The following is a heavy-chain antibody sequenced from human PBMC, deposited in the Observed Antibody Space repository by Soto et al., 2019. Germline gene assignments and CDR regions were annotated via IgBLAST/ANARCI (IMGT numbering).Heavy chain of an antibody. V-gene: IGHV1-8*01. CDR2: MNAANGNA. J-gene: IGHJ5*02. Sequence: QERLVQSGAELRRPGASVKISCRASGYNFPSSNVNWVRQASGQGPEWLGWMNAANGNAAFARDFPCRVTVTRDLSTVTAYLELGGLSSGDTAMYYCARAVGIGVTGLDLWGPGTFVTVS. CDR1: GYNFPSSN. CDR3: ARAVGIGVTGLDL. D-gene: IGHD2-21*02.